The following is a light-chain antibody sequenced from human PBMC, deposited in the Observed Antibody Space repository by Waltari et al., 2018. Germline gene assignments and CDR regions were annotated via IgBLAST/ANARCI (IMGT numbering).Light chain of an antibody. CDR1: QSVGSH. CDR3: QQYNNWPPEGT. Sequence: EVVMTQSPATLELYSGERANLSCRASQSVGSHLAWYQQKPGQAPRLLIYSASTRATGIPARFSGSVSGTEFTLTISSLQSEDFAVYYCQQYNNWPPEGTFGPGTKVDLK. J-gene: IGKJ3*01. V-gene: IGKV3-15*01. CDR2: SAS.